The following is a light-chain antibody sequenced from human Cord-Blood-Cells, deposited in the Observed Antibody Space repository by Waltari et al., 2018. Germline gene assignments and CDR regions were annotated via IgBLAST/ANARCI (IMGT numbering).Light chain of an antibody. J-gene: IGKJ4*01. CDR2: DAS. Sequence: EIVLTQSPATLSLSLGERATLSCRASQSVSSYLASYQQKPGQAPRLLSYDASNRATGIPARFSGSGSGTDFTLTISSLEPEDFAVYYCQQRSNWPLLTFGGGTKVEIK. CDR3: QQRSNWPLLT. CDR1: QSVSSY. V-gene: IGKV3-11*01.